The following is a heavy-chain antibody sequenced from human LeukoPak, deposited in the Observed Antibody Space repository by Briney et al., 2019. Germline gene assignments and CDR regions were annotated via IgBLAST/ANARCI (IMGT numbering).Heavy chain of an antibody. CDR1: GFTFSSYG. Sequence: GGSLRLSCAASGFTFSSYGMHWVRQAPGKGLEWVAVIWYDGSNKYYADSVKGRFTISRDNSKNTLYLQMNSLRAEDTAVYYCARDRRSGSYGVTHWFDPWGQGTPVTVSS. V-gene: IGHV3-33*01. D-gene: IGHD1-26*01. J-gene: IGHJ5*02. CDR2: IWYDGSNK. CDR3: ARDRRSGSYGVTHWFDP.